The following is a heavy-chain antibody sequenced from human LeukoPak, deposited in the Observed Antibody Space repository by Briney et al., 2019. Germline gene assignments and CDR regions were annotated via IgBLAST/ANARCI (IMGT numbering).Heavy chain of an antibody. CDR1: GFSITDWP. CDR2: IGVRT. V-gene: IGHV3-23*01. Sequence: GRSLRLSCAASGFSITDWPLSWVRQAPGEGLEWVSAIGVRTHYADSVKGRFTISRDGSKNTLYLQMNSLTVEDTAIYFCAAGHQNSLEGYWGQGTLVSVSS. J-gene: IGHJ4*02. CDR3: AAGHQNSLEGY. D-gene: IGHD1-1*01.